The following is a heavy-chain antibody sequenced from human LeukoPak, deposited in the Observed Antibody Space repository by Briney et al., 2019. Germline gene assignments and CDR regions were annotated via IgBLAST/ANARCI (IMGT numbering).Heavy chain of an antibody. CDR1: GFTFSSYG. J-gene: IGHJ6*03. V-gene: IGHV3-33*01. D-gene: IGHD2-8*01. Sequence: GGSLRLSCAASGFTFSSYGMHWVRQAPGKGLEWVAVIWYDGSNEYYADSVKGRFTISRDNSKNTLYLQMNSLRAEDTAVYYCARDTSVLSFPYYYYYMDVWGKGTTVTVSS. CDR2: IWYDGSNE. CDR3: ARDTSVLSFPYYYYYMDV.